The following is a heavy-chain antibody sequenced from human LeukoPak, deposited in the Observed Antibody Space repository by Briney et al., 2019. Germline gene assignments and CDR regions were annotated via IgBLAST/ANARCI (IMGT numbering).Heavy chain of an antibody. Sequence: GGSLRLSCAASGFTFSSYSMNWVRQAPGNGLEWVSSISSSSSYIYYADSVKGRFTIPRDNAKNSLYLQMNSLRAEGRAVYYGARVYYDRSGGDFDYWGQGALVTVSS. CDR3: ARVYYDRSGGDFDY. CDR2: ISSSSSYI. D-gene: IGHD3-22*01. J-gene: IGHJ4*02. CDR1: GFTFSSYS. V-gene: IGHV3-21*01.